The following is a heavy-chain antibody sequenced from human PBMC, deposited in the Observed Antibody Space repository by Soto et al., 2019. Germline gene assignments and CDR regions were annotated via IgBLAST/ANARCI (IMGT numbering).Heavy chain of an antibody. D-gene: IGHD3-3*01. Sequence: PGGSLRLSCAASGFTFSSYGMHWVRQAPGKGLEWVAVIWYDGSNKYYADSVKGRFTISRDSSKNTLYLQMNSLRAEDTAVYYCARERNYDFWSGPAGYYYGMDVWGQGTTVTVSS. CDR1: GFTFSSYG. V-gene: IGHV3-33*01. CDR3: ARERNYDFWSGPAGYYYGMDV. J-gene: IGHJ6*02. CDR2: IWYDGSNK.